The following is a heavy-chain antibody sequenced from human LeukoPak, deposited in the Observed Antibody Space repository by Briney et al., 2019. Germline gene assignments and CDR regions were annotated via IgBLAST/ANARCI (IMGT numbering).Heavy chain of an antibody. V-gene: IGHV1-3*01. CDR2: INPRNGDI. J-gene: IGHJ4*02. Sequence: ASVKVSCKASGYTFGAYTIQWVRQAPGQSLEWMGWINPRNGDIKYSQRLQGRVTMTTDTSTSTAYMELRSLRSDDTAVYYCARADYGSGSYSWGQGTLVTVSS. CDR3: ARADYGSGSYS. D-gene: IGHD3-10*01. CDR1: GYTFGAYT.